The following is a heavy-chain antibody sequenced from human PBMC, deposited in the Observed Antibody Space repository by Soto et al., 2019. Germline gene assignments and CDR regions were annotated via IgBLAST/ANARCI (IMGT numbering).Heavy chain of an antibody. V-gene: IGHV5-51*01. D-gene: IGHD3-22*01. J-gene: IGHJ6*02. CDR2: IYPGDSDT. CDR3: ARRGRGYYYDSSGYDNYYYYGMDV. Sequence: GESLKISCKGSGYSFTSYWIGWVRQMPGKGLEWMGIIYPGDSDTRYSPPFQGQVTISADKSISTAYLQWSSLKASDTAMYYCARRGRGYYYDSSGYDNYYYYGMDVWGQGTTVTVSS. CDR1: GYSFTSYW.